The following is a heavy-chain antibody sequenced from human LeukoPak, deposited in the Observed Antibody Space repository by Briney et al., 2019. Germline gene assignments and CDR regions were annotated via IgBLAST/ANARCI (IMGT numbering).Heavy chain of an antibody. CDR2: INHSGST. CDR1: GGSFSGYY. CDR3: ARAHYRYCSGGSCYLVAWFDP. V-gene: IGHV4-34*01. Sequence: SETRSLTCAVYGGSFSGYYWSWIRQPPGKGLEWIGEINHSGSTNYNPSLKSRVTISVDTSKNQFSLKLSSVTAADTAVYYCARAHYRYCSGGSCYLVAWFDPWGQGTLVTVSS. D-gene: IGHD2-15*01. J-gene: IGHJ5*02.